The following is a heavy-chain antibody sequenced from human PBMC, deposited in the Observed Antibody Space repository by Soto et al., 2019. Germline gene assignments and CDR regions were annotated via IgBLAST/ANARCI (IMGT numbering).Heavy chain of an antibody. V-gene: IGHV4-31*03. CDR3: ARDRGGYSFGPKIDY. CDR2: IYYSGST. Sequence: QVQLQESGPGLVKPSQTLSLTCTVSGGSISRGGYYWSWIRQHPGKGLEWIGYIYYSGSTYYNPSLKSRVTISVDPSKNPFSLKLSSVTAADTAVYYCARDRGGYSFGPKIDYWGQGTLVTVSS. CDR1: GGSISRGGYY. D-gene: IGHD5-18*01. J-gene: IGHJ4*02.